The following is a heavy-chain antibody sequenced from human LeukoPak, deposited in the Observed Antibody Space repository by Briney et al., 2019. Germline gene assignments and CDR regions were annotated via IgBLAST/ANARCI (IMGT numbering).Heavy chain of an antibody. J-gene: IGHJ4*02. Sequence: GGSLRLSCAASGFTFSSYNMNWVRQAPGKGLEWVSYISSRSSTIYYADSVKGRFTISRDNAKSSLHLQMNSLRAEDTAVYYCARDQVPYGSGTGMYFDYWGQGTLVTVSS. CDR2: ISSRSSTI. CDR1: GFTFSSYN. D-gene: IGHD3-10*01. CDR3: ARDQVPYGSGTGMYFDY. V-gene: IGHV3-48*04.